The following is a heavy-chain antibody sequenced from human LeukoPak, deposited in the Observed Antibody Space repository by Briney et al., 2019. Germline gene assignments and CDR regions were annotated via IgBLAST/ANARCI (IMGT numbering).Heavy chain of an antibody. CDR2: ISYDGSNK. Sequence: GGSLRLSCAASGFTFSRYGMHWVRQAPGKGLGWVTAISYDGSNKYYADSVKGRFTISRDNSKNTLYVQMNSLRAEDTAVYYCARARSYFDYWGQGTLVTVSS. D-gene: IGHD3-16*02. V-gene: IGHV3-30*04. CDR1: GFTFSRYG. J-gene: IGHJ4*02. CDR3: ARARSYFDY.